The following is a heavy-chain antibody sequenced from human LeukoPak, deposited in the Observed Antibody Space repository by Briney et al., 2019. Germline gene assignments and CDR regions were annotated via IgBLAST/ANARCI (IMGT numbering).Heavy chain of an antibody. V-gene: IGHV3-21*01. Sequence: GGSLRLSCAASGFTFSSYSMNWVRQAPGKGLEWVSSISSSSSYIYYADSVKGLFTISRDNAKNSLYLQMNSLRAEDTAVYYCASLYDSSGYYPLDYWGQGTLVTVSS. D-gene: IGHD3-22*01. CDR3: ASLYDSSGYYPLDY. CDR2: ISSSSSYI. J-gene: IGHJ4*02. CDR1: GFTFSSYS.